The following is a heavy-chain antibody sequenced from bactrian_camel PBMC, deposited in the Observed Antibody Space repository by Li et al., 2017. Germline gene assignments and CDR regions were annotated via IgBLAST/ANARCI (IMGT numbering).Heavy chain of an antibody. V-gene: IGHV3S40*01. Sequence: VQLVESGGRTVQPGESLTLSCEASGFAFSSSAMSWVRQAPGKEYEWIAAINSDGGSRNYIDSVKGRFTISRDNAKNTVYLQLNSLKVSDTGMYYCFKGWVSKPNLTPPLSRGTQVTVS. D-gene: IGHD3*01. CDR1: GFAFSSSA. J-gene: IGHJ4*01. CDR2: INSDGGSR.